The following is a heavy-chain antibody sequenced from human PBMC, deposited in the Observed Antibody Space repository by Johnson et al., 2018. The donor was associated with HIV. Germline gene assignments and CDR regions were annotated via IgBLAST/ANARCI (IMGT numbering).Heavy chain of an antibody. Sequence: QVQLVESGGGVVQPGGSLRLSCAASGFTFSSYGMHWVRQAPGKGLEWVAFIRYDGSNKYYADSVKGRFTISRDNSKNPLYLQMNSLRAEDTAVYYCAKDSFFYDSAFDIWGQGTMVTVSS. CDR3: AKDSFFYDSAFDI. CDR2: IRYDGSNK. V-gene: IGHV3-30*02. D-gene: IGHD3-22*01. J-gene: IGHJ3*02. CDR1: GFTFSSYG.